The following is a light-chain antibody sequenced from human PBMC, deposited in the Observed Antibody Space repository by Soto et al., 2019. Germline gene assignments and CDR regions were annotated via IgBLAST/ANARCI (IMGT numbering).Light chain of an antibody. J-gene: IGLJ1*01. CDR1: SSDAGGYDY. CDR2: EVT. V-gene: IGLV2-8*01. CDR3: SSYTGGNPSYV. Sequence: QSPLTQPPCASVSPAQSVTISCTGTSSDAGGYDYVYWYQQHPGKAPKLMISEVTIRPSGVSDRFSGSKSGNTASLTVSGLQAEDEADYYCSSYTGGNPSYVFGTGTKVTVL.